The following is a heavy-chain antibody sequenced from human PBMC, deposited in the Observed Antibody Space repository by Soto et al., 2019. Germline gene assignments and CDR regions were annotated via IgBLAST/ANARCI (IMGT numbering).Heavy chain of an antibody. D-gene: IGHD3-22*01. Sequence: SETLSLTCAVSGGSISSGDYSWNWIRQPPGKGLEWIGYIYYGGSTYYNPSLQSRVTISVDTSKNQFSLKLGSVAAADTAVFYCASHVYYYERSVYYWQWCQGTMVTVSS. CDR2: IYYGGST. CDR3: ASHVYYYERSVYYWQ. V-gene: IGHV4-30-2*03. J-gene: IGHJ4*03. CDR1: GGSISSGDYS.